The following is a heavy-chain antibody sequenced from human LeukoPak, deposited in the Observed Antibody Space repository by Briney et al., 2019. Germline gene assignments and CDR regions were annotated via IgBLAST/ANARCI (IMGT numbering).Heavy chain of an antibody. V-gene: IGHV3-21*06. D-gene: IGHD6-19*01. CDR3: AKEDSSGLVTLGTFQR. CDR2: ISSSGTYI. J-gene: IGHJ1*01. Sequence: GGSLRLSCAVSRFTFSTYGMSWVRQTPGKGLEWVSSISSSGTYIYHADSVKGRFTISRGNAKNSLYLHMNSLRAEDTAVYYCAKEDSSGLVTLGTFQRWGQGTLVTVSS. CDR1: RFTFSTYG.